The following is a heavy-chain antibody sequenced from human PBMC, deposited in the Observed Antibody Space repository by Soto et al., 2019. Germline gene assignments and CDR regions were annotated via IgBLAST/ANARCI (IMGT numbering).Heavy chain of an antibody. CDR3: ARDLSGYGHSHYFDY. D-gene: IGHD6-25*01. J-gene: IGHJ4*02. Sequence: QVQLVQSGAEVKKPGSSVKVSCKASGGTFSSYAISWVRQAPGQGLEWMGGIIPIFGTANYAQKFQGRVTITADESTSTAYMERSSLRSEDTAVYYCARDLSGYGHSHYFDYWGQGTLVTVSS. CDR1: GGTFSSYA. CDR2: IIPIFGTA. V-gene: IGHV1-69*12.